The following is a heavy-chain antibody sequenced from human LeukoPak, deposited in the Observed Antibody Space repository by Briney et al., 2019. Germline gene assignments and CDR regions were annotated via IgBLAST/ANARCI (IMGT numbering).Heavy chain of an antibody. Sequence: SETLSLTCAVYGGSFSGYYWSWIRQPPGKGLEWIGEINHSGSTNYNPSLKSRVTISVDTSKNQFSLKLSSVTAADTAVYYCARVRVLRYFDWSRNPDYWGQGTLVTVSS. CDR1: GGSFSGYY. CDR3: ARVRVLRYFDWSRNPDY. V-gene: IGHV4-34*01. J-gene: IGHJ4*02. D-gene: IGHD3-9*01. CDR2: INHSGST.